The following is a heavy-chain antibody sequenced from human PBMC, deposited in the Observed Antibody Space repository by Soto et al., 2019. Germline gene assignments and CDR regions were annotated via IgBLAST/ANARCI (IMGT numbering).Heavy chain of an antibody. V-gene: IGHV6-1*01. Sequence: SQTLSLTCAITGDSVSTNSAGWSSVRQSPSTGLEWLGRTYYRSKLYYEYAVSVRGRITNNPDTSKNQYSLQLNSVTPEDTAVYFCARGEQYSGRIFEYWGQGPLVTVSS. J-gene: IGHJ4*01. CDR2: TYYRSKLYY. D-gene: IGHD1-26*01. CDR3: ARGEQYSGRIFEY. CDR1: GDSVSTNSAG.